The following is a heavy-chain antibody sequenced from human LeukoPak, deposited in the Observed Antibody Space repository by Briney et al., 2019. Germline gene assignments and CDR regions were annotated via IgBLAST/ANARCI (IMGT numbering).Heavy chain of an antibody. D-gene: IGHD3-16*02. V-gene: IGHV3-21*01. Sequence: GESLRLSCAASGFTFSSYSVNWVRQAPGKGLEWVSIISRDSGTIIYADSVKGRFTISRDNAMNSLYLQMNSLRVEDTAVYYCAKVPTRVIGAFDIWGQGTMVTVSS. CDR3: AKVPTRVIGAFDI. J-gene: IGHJ3*02. CDR2: ISRDSGTI. CDR1: GFTFSSYS.